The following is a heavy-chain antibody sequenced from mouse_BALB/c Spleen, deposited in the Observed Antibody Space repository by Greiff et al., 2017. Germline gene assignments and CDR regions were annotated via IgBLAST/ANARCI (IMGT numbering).Heavy chain of an antibody. J-gene: IGHJ4*01. V-gene: IGHV5-6-5*01. CDR1: GFTFSSYA. CDR2: ISSGGST. Sequence: DVKLVESGGGLVKPGGSLKLSCAASGFTFSSYAMSWVRQTPEKRLEWVASISSGGSTYYPDSVKGRFTISRDNARNILYLQMSSLRSEDTAMYYCARGAIAHYAMDYWGQGTSVTVSS. D-gene: IGHD1-3*01. CDR3: ARGAIAHYAMDY.